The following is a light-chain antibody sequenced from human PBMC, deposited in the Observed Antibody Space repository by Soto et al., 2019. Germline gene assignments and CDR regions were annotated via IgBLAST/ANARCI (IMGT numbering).Light chain of an antibody. Sequence: DLPMTQSPSSLSASVGDRVTITCRASQSISKYLNWYQQKPGKAPKLLMYSASSLLSGVPSRFSGTGSGTDFTLTISSLQPEDFATYYCQQSNSVPFTFGGGTAVEIE. CDR2: SAS. CDR3: QQSNSVPFT. CDR1: QSISKY. V-gene: IGKV1-39*01. J-gene: IGKJ4*01.